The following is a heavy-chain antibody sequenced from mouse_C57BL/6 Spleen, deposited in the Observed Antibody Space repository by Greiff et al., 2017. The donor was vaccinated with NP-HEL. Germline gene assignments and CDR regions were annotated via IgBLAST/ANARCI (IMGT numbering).Heavy chain of an antibody. CDR2: IYPFDGYT. J-gene: IGHJ2*01. CDR1: GYTFTSYW. D-gene: IGHD4-1*01. CDR3: ATRTGFDY. V-gene: IGHV1-50*01. Sequence: VQLQQPGAELVKPGASVKLSCKASGYTFTSYWMQWVKQRPGQGLEWIGEIYPFDGYTNYNQKFKGKATLTVDTSSSTAYMQLSSLTSGDSTVYYYATRTGFDYWGQGTTLTVSA.